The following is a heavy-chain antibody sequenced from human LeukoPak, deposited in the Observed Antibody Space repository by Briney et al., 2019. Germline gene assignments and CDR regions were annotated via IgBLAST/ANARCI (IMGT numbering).Heavy chain of an antibody. CDR2: ISSSGSTI. Sequence: GGSQRLSCAASGFTFSTYEMNWVRQAPGKGLEWLSYISSSGSTIYYADSVKGRFTISRDNAKNSLFLQMNSLRAEDTAVYYCARDHQRLTYFDYWGQGTLVTVSS. V-gene: IGHV3-48*03. CDR1: GFTFSTYE. CDR3: ARDHQRLTYFDY. D-gene: IGHD6-19*01. J-gene: IGHJ4*02.